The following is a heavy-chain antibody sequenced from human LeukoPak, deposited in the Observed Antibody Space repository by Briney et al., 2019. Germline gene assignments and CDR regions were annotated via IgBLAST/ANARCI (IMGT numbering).Heavy chain of an antibody. D-gene: IGHD3-10*01. J-gene: IGHJ4*02. CDR2: IYYSGST. CDR1: GGSISSGAYH. CDR3: ARVPITMVRGIIIGGAFDY. Sequence: PSETLSLTCTVSGGSISSGAYHWSWICQHPGKGLEWIGYIYYSGSTYYNPSLKSRVTISLDTSKNQFSLKLSSVTAADTAVHYCARVPITMVRGIIIGGAFDYWGQGTLVTVSS. V-gene: IGHV4-31*03.